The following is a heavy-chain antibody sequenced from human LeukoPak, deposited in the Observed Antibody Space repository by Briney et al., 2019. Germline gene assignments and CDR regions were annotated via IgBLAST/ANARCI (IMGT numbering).Heavy chain of an antibody. CDR3: AKDQIGWAPGYSSGPLDY. CDR1: GFTFSAYG. CDR2: VSSDGNSK. J-gene: IGHJ4*02. V-gene: IGHV3-30*18. D-gene: IGHD6-19*01. Sequence: GRSLRLSCAASGFTFSAYGIHWVRQAPGKGLEWVAVVSSDGNSKFSADSVKGRFTISRDNSKNTLFLQMNSLGPEDTAVYYCAKDQIGWAPGYSSGPLDYWGQGTQVTVSS.